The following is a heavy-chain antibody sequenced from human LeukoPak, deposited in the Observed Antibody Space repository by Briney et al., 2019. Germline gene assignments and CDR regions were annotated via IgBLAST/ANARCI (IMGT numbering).Heavy chain of an antibody. V-gene: IGHV2-5*02. D-gene: IGHD3-22*01. J-gene: IGHJ4*02. CDR3: AHRNYYDGNFDY. CDR1: GFSLSISGVG. Sequence: SGPTLVNPTQTLTLTGTFSGFSLSISGVGVGWIRQPPGKALEWLALIYWDDDKHYRPSLKNRLTITKDTSKNQVVLTMTNMDPVDTATYYCAHRNYYDGNFDYWGQGTLVTVSS. CDR2: IYWDDDK.